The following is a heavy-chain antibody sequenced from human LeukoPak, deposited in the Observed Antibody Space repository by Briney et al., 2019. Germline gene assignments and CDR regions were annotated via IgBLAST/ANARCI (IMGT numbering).Heavy chain of an antibody. CDR2: IYSGDST. Sequence: GGSLRLSCAVSSITVIRNYMTWVRQAPGKGLEWVSVIYSGDSTSYADSVKGRFTISRDNSRNTVFLQMNSLRAEDTALYYCARVTRGIISFTTYYSYYYMDVWGKGTTVTVSS. J-gene: IGHJ6*03. V-gene: IGHV3-53*01. CDR1: SITVIRNY. D-gene: IGHD3-10*01. CDR3: ARVTRGIISFTTYYSYYYMDV.